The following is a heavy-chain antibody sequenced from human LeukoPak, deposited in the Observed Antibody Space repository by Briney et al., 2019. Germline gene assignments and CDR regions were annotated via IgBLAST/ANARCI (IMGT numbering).Heavy chain of an antibody. D-gene: IGHD3-22*01. CDR3: ARGGPNYYDSSGYYYDPFDY. V-gene: IGHV4-59*01. CDR1: GGSISSYY. Sequence: SETLSLTCTVSGGSISSYYWSWIRQPPWKGLEWIGYIYYSGSTNYNPSLKSRVTISVDTSKNQFSLKLSSVTAADTAVYYCARGGPNYYDSSGYYYDPFDYWGQGTLVTVSS. CDR2: IYYSGST. J-gene: IGHJ4*02.